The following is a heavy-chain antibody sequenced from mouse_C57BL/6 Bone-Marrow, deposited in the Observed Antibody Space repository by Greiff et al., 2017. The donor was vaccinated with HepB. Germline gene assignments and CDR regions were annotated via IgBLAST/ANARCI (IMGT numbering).Heavy chain of an antibody. J-gene: IGHJ3*01. CDR2: INTGSGGT. CDR3: ARSITTVVAKDFAY. V-gene: IGHV1-54*01. D-gene: IGHD1-1*01. CDR1: GYSFTNYL. Sequence: QVQLQQSGAELVRPGTSVKVSCKASGYSFTNYLIGWVKQRPGQGLEGIGVINTGSGGTNYNEKFKGKATLTADKSSSTAYMQLSSLTSEDAAVYFCARSITTVVAKDFAYWGQGTLVTVSA.